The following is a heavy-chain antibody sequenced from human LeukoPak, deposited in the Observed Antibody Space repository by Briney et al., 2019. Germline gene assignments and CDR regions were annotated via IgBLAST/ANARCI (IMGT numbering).Heavy chain of an antibody. V-gene: IGHV1-18*01. Sequence: ASVKVSCKASGYTFTSYGISWVRQAPGQGREWRGWISAYNGNTNYAQKLQGRVTMTTDTSTSTAYMELRSLRSDDTAVYYCARDGDSSGYYPSDYWGQGTLVTVSS. CDR1: GYTFTSYG. CDR3: ARDGDSSGYYPSDY. D-gene: IGHD3-22*01. CDR2: ISAYNGNT. J-gene: IGHJ4*02.